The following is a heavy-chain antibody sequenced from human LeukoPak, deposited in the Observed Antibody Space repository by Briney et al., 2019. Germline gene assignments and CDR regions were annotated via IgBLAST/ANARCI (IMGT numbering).Heavy chain of an antibody. Sequence: SETLSLSCTVSDYSFTSDYSRGWIRPPPGKGREWIGNIFHSGSTHYSPSLESRVIISVDTSKNQFSLKLSSATAADTAVYYCTRGAGWLIDYWGQGILVTVSS. J-gene: IGHJ4*02. V-gene: IGHV4-38-2*02. CDR1: DYSFTSDYS. CDR3: TRGAGWLIDY. D-gene: IGHD3-16*01. CDR2: IFHSGST.